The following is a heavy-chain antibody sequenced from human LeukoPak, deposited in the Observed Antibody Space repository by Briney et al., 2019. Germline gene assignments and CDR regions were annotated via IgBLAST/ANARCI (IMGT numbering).Heavy chain of an antibody. D-gene: IGHD3-22*01. CDR2: INPSGGST. J-gene: IGHJ4*02. CDR3: ARKHASSLYYFDY. V-gene: IGHV1-46*01. Sequence: ASVKVSCKASGYTFTSYGISWARQAPGQGLEWMGIINPSGGSTSYAQKFQGRVTMTRDMSTSTVYMELSSLRSEDTAVYYCARKHASSLYYFDYWGQGTLVTVSS. CDR1: GYTFTSYG.